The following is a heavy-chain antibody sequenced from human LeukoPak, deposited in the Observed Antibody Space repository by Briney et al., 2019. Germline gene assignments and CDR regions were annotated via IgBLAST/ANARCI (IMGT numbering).Heavy chain of an antibody. D-gene: IGHD4-17*01. CDR1: GYTFTGYY. V-gene: IGHV1-2*02. CDR3: ARLVSDYGDYLDY. CDR2: INPNSGGT. Sequence: ASVKVSCKASGYTFTGYYMHWVRQAPGQGLEWMGWINPNSGGTNYAQKLQGRVTMTRDTSISTAYMELSRLRAEDTALYYCARLVSDYGDYLDYWGQGTLVTVSS. J-gene: IGHJ4*02.